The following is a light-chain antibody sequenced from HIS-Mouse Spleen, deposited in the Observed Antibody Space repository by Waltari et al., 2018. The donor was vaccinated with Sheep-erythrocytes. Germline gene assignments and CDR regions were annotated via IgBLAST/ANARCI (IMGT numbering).Light chain of an antibody. CDR2: EGS. Sequence: QSALTQPASVSGSPGQSITISCPGPSSDGWSYNLVSWYQQHPGKAPKLMIYEGSKRPSGVSNRFSGSKSGNTASLTISGLQAEDEADYYCCSYAGSYTFWVFGGGTKLTVL. CDR1: SSDGWSYNL. CDR3: CSYAGSYTFWV. V-gene: IGLV2-23*03. J-gene: IGLJ3*02.